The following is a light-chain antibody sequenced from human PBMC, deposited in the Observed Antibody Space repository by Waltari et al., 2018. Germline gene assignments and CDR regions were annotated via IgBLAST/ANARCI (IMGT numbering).Light chain of an antibody. J-gene: IGLJ3*02. CDR1: SSNLGSNT. V-gene: IGLV1-44*01. CDR3: AAWDDTLKGL. Sequence: QSLPTQPPSASGAPGQRVTTTCSIGSSNLGSNTVNWYQQFPGTAPKLLMFKDDQRASGVPGRFSGSRSVTSASLAISGLQSEDEATYYCAAWDDTLKGLFGGGTTLTVL. CDR2: KDD.